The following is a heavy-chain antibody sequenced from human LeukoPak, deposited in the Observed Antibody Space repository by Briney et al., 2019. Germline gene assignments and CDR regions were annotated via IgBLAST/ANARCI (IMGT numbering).Heavy chain of an antibody. J-gene: IGHJ6*04. D-gene: IGHD6-13*01. CDR1: GDSVSSNGVA. CDR3: ARVAAPGPVYYYGMDV. V-gene: IGHV6-1*01. Sequence: SQTLSLTCAISGDSVSSNGVAWNRIRQSPSRGLEWLGRAYYRSKWFYDYAVSVKSRIIINSDTSKNQFSLQLNSVTPEDTAVYYCARVAAPGPVYYYGMDVWGKGTTVTVSS. CDR2: AYYRSKWFY.